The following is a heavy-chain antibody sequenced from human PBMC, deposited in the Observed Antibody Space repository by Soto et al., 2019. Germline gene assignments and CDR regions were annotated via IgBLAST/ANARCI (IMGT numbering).Heavy chain of an antibody. D-gene: IGHD2-15*01. J-gene: IGHJ6*03. V-gene: IGHV4-34*01. Sequence: QVQLQQWGAGLLKPSETLCLTCAVYGGSFSGYYWSWIRQPPGKGLEWIGEINHSGSTNYNPSLKSRVTISVDTSKNQFSLKLSSVTAADTAVYYCARGWGYCSGASCYKDSYYDMDDWGKGTTVTVSS. CDR2: INHSGST. CDR3: ARGWGYCSGASCYKDSYYDMDD. CDR1: GGSFSGYY.